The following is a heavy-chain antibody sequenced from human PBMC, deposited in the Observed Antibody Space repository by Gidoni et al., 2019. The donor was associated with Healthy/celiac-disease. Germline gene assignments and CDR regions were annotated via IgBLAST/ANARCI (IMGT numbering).Heavy chain of an antibody. CDR1: GGPISSHD. CDR2: IYDSGSN. J-gene: IGHJ5*02. Sequence: QVQLQESGPGLGRTSETLALTCTVAGGPISSHDWSWIRQPPGKGLEWIGYIYDSGSNNYDPPLKSRVTISVDTSKNKFSLKLSSVTAADTAVYYCAREAYYYGSGSYYTGWFDPWGQGTLVTVSS. D-gene: IGHD3-10*01. V-gene: IGHV4-59*11. CDR3: AREAYYYGSGSYYTGWFDP.